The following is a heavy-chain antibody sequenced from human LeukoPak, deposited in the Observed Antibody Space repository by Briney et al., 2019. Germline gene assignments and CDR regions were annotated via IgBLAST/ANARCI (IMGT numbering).Heavy chain of an antibody. D-gene: IGHD4-11*01. Sequence: NPSEILSLTCTVSGGSISSYYWSWIRQPAGKGLEWIGRVYTSGSTNYNPSLKSRVTMSVDTSKNQLSLKLSSVTAADTAVYYCARLQGDYSFDYWGQGTLVTVSS. CDR1: GGSISSYY. CDR3: ARLQGDYSFDY. CDR2: VYTSGST. J-gene: IGHJ4*02. V-gene: IGHV4-4*07.